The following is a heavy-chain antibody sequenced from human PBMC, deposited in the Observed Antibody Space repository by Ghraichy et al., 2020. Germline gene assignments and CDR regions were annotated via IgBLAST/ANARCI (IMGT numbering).Heavy chain of an antibody. J-gene: IGHJ4*02. CDR1: GYTFTNYY. D-gene: IGHD2-21*02. CDR3: ARALPRIVTDTGGDY. Sequence: ASVNVSCKASGYTFTNYYVHWVRQAPRQGLEWLGIINPSGGSTAYAQKFQGRVTLTGDTSTNTVYMELSSLRSEDTAVYYCARALPRIVTDTGGDYWGQGTLVTVSS. V-gene: IGHV1-46*01. CDR2: INPSGGST.